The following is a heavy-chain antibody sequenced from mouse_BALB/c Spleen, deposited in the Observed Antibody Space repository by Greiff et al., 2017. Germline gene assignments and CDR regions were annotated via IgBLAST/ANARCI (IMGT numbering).Heavy chain of an antibody. CDR3: ARHDYDYDSWYFDV. CDR1: GYTFTDYV. Sequence: QVQLQQSGPELVKPGASVKMPCKASGYTFTDYVISWVKQRTGQGLEWIGEIYPGSGSTYYNEKVKGKATLTADKSSNTAYMQLSSLTSEDSAVYFCARHDYDYDSWYFDVWGAGTTVTVSS. CDR2: IYPGSGST. D-gene: IGHD2-4*01. J-gene: IGHJ1*01. V-gene: IGHV1-77*01.